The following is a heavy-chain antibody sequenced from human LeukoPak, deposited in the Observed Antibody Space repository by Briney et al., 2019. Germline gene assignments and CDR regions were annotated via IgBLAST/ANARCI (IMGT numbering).Heavy chain of an antibody. Sequence: PGGSLILSCAASGFTFSSYAMSWVRQAPGKGLEWVSAISGSGGSTYYADSVKGRFTISRDNSKNTLYLQMNSLRAEDTAVYYCAKDFSGDYYDSSGYYYWGQGTLVTVSS. CDR1: GFTFSSYA. J-gene: IGHJ4*02. CDR3: AKDFSGDYYDSSGYYY. CDR2: ISGSGGST. D-gene: IGHD3-22*01. V-gene: IGHV3-23*01.